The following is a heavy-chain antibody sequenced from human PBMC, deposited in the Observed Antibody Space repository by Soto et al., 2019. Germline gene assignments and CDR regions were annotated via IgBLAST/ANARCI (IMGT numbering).Heavy chain of an antibody. V-gene: IGHV3-33*01. CDR3: ATRVSPFDGMDV. J-gene: IGHJ6*02. CDR2: IWQDGSEK. Sequence: GGSLRLSCATSGFTFSAYGMHWVRQAPGKGLEWVAVIWQDGSEKYYADSVKGRFTISRDNSKNTVYLQMNSLRDEDTAVFYCATRVSPFDGMDVWGQGTTVTVSS. CDR1: GFTFSAYG.